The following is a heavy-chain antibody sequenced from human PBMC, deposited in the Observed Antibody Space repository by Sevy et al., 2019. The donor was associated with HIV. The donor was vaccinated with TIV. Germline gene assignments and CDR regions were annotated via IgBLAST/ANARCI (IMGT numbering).Heavy chain of an antibody. J-gene: IGHJ4*02. V-gene: IGHV4-30-4*01. Sequence: SETLSLTCTVSGGSISSGDYYWSWIRQPPGKGLEWIGYIFYSGSTYFNPSLKSRVTISLDTSKSQFSLRLSSVTAADTALFYCARQSASSGYFYFDSWGQGTLVTVSP. CDR3: ARQSASSGYFYFDS. CDR2: IFYSGST. CDR1: GGSISSGDYY. D-gene: IGHD3-22*01.